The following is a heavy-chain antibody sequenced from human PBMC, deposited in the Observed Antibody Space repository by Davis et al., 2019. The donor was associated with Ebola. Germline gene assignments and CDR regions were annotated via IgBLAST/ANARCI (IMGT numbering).Heavy chain of an antibody. V-gene: IGHV1-8*01. CDR1: GYTFTSYD. CDR2: MNPNSGNT. Sequence: AASVKVSCKASGYTFTSYDINWVRRATGQGLEWMGWMNPNSGNTGYAQKFQGRVTMTRNTSISTAYMELSSLRSEDTAVYYCARRNSGSYRKGNNWFDPWGQGTLVTVSS. D-gene: IGHD1-26*01. CDR3: ARRNSGSYRKGNNWFDP. J-gene: IGHJ5*02.